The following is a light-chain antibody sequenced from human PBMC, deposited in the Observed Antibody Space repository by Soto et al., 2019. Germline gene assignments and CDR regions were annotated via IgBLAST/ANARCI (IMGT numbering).Light chain of an antibody. J-gene: IGKJ1*01. Sequence: MTQYPSTLSSSLGYIFTITCRASQSITSSVAWYQHKPGQSPRLVVYSGYKRAPGIPARFSGSGSGTDFTLTISSLESDDFAVYYCQQRYSWLRAFGPGTKVDIK. CDR3: QQRYSWLRA. V-gene: IGKV3-15*01. CDR1: QSITSS. CDR2: SGY.